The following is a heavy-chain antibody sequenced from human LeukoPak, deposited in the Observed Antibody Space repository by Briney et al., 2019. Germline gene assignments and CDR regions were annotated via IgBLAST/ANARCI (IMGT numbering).Heavy chain of an antibody. Sequence: ASVKVSCKASGYTFTGYYMHWVRQAPGQGLEWMGWINPNSGGTNYAQKFQGRVTMTRDTSISTAYMELSRLRSDDTAVYYCARDKERSSENTAMPEDWGQGTLVTVSS. CDR1: GYTFTGYY. D-gene: IGHD5-18*01. CDR3: ARDKERSSENTAMPED. J-gene: IGHJ4*02. CDR2: INPNSGGT. V-gene: IGHV1-2*02.